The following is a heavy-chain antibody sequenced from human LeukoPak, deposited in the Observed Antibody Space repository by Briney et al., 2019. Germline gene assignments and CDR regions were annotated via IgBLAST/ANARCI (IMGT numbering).Heavy chain of an antibody. CDR2: MYTTGST. CDR3: AQDSYGYSGSFDY. CDR1: GDSISSTNYY. V-gene: IGHV4-61*02. Sequence: SETLSLTCTVSGDSISSTNYYWSWIRQPAGKGLEWIGRMYTTGSTYYNPSLKSRVTISVDTSKNQFSLNLSSVTAADTAVYYCAQDSYGYSGSFDYWGQGTLVTVSS. J-gene: IGHJ4*02. D-gene: IGHD5-18*01.